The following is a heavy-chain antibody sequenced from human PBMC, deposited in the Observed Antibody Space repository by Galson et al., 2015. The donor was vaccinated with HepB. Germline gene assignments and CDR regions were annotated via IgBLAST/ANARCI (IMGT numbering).Heavy chain of an antibody. CDR1: GFTFSSYA. J-gene: IGHJ4*02. D-gene: IGHD6-19*01. V-gene: IGHV3-30*04. CDR2: ISYDGSNK. Sequence: SLRLSCAASGFTFSSYAMHWVRQAPGKGLEWVTVISYDGSNKYYADSVKGRFTISRDNSKNTLYLQMNSLRAEDTAVYYCARAYSSGWYLFDYWGQGTLVTVSS. CDR3: ARAYSSGWYLFDY.